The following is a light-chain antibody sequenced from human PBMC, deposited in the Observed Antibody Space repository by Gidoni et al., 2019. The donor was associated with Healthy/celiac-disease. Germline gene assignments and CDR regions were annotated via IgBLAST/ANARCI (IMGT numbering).Light chain of an antibody. V-gene: IGLV2-23*01. J-gene: IGLJ1*01. CDR3: CAYAGSSTYV. CDR2: EGS. Sequence: QSALTQPASVSGSPGQSITISCTGTSSDVGSYNLVSWYQQHPGKAPKLMIYEGSKRPSGVSNHFSGSKSGNTASLTISGLQAEDEADYYRCAYAGSSTYVFGTGTKVTVL. CDR1: SSDVGSYNL.